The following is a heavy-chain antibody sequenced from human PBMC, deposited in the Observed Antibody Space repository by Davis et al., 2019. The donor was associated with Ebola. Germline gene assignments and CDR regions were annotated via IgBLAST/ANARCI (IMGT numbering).Heavy chain of an antibody. CDR3: ARDGIGSGSYYYYGMDV. CDR2: INAGNGDT. Sequence: AASVKVSCKASGYIFTSYAIHWVRQAPGQRFEWMGWINAGNGDTKYSQKFRGRVTITTDTSTSTAYMELRSLRSDDTAVYYCARDGIGSGSYYYYGMDVWGQGTTVTVSS. CDR1: GYIFTSYA. V-gene: IGHV1-3*01. J-gene: IGHJ6*02. D-gene: IGHD3-10*01.